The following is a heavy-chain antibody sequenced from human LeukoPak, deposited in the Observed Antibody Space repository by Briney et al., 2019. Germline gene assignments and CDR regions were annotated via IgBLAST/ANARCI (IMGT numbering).Heavy chain of an antibody. CDR3: ARGFHQSDYDSSGPVRY. V-gene: IGHV1-69*04. Sequence: ASVKVSCKASGYTFTGYWMHWVRQAPGQGLEWMGRIIPILGIANYAQKFQGRVTITADKSTSTAYMELSSLRSEDTAVYYCARGFHQSDYDSSGPVRYWGQGTLVTVSS. J-gene: IGHJ4*02. CDR2: IIPILGIA. D-gene: IGHD3-22*01. CDR1: GYTFTGYW.